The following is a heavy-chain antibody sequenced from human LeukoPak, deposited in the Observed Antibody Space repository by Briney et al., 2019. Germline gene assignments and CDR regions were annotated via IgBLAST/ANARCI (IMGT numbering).Heavy chain of an antibody. D-gene: IGHD3-10*01. CDR2: ISAYNGNT. J-gene: IGHJ6*02. CDR1: GYTFTSYG. Sequence: ASVKVSCKASGYTFTSYGISWVRQAPGQGLEWMGWISAYNGNTNYAQKLQGRVTMTTDTSTSTAYMELRSLRSDDTAVYYCARPLYGSGSYSSMYYYGMDVWGQGTTVTVSS. V-gene: IGHV1-18*01. CDR3: ARPLYGSGSYSSMYYYGMDV.